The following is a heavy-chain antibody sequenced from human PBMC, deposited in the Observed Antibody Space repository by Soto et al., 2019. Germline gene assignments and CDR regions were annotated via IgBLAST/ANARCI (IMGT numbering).Heavy chain of an antibody. D-gene: IGHD2-15*01. V-gene: IGHV3-30*18. CDR3: AKEWGRFCPGAGCYSLDL. CDR1: GFTFRNYT. Sequence: PGGSLRLSCAASGFTFRNYTMHWVRQAPGKGLVWVAAISYDGNNKYFADPVKGRFTISRDNSKDTLYLQMDSLRADDTAVYYCAKEWGRFCPGAGCYSLDLWGQGTPVTVSS. CDR2: ISYDGNNK. J-gene: IGHJ5*02.